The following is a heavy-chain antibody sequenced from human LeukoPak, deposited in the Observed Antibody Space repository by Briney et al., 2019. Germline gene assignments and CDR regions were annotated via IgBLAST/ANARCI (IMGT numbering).Heavy chain of an antibody. CDR2: IRYDGSNK. J-gene: IGHJ3*02. Sequence: GGSLRLSCAASGFTFSSYGMHWVRQAPGKGLEWVAFIRYDGSNKYYADSVKGRFTISRDNSKNTLYLQMNSLRAEDTAVYYCAKDSVPARGVPDAFDIWGQGTMVTVSS. V-gene: IGHV3-30*02. D-gene: IGHD3-10*01. CDR1: GFTFSSYG. CDR3: AKDSVPARGVPDAFDI.